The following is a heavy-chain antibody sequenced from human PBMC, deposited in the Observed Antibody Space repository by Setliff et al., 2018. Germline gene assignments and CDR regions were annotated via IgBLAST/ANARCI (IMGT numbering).Heavy chain of an antibody. V-gene: IGHV1-18*01. CDR3: ARRSGDRGMTTGWPDDFDY. CDR2: ISTRNDDT. J-gene: IGHJ4*01. Sequence: ASVKVSCKASGYIFTRYRITWVRQSPGQGLEWMGWISTRNDDTGYAQKFKGRVTLTTDTSTNTAYMELRSFRSDDTAVYYCARRSGDRGMTTGWPDDFDYWGRGTLVTVSS. D-gene: IGHD4-17*01. CDR1: GYIFTRYR.